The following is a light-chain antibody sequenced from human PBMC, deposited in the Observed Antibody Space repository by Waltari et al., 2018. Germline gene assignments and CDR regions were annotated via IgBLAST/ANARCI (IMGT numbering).Light chain of an antibody. CDR1: SGSLARNY. V-gene: IGLV6-57*03. J-gene: IGLJ2*01. Sequence: NFMLTQPHSVSESPGKTVTISCTRSSGSLARNYVPWYQQRPGSAPTTVIYEAKERPSGVPDRFSGSIDSSSNSASLTISGLKTEDEADYYCQSYDSSNLRVFGGGTKLTVL. CDR3: QSYDSSNLRV. CDR2: EAK.